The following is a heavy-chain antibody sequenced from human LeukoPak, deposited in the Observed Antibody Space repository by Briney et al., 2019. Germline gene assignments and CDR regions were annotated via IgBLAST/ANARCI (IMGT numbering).Heavy chain of an antibody. Sequence: PGGSLRLSCAASGFTFSDHYMDWVRQAPGKGLEWVGRTRNKANSYTTEYAASVKGRFTISRDDSKNSLYLQMNSLKTEDTAVYYCGRIQYYYDSSGYYYASDYMDVWGKGTTVTVSS. CDR1: GFTFSDHY. CDR2: TRNKANSYTT. D-gene: IGHD3-22*01. V-gene: IGHV3-72*01. J-gene: IGHJ6*03. CDR3: GRIQYYYDSSGYYYASDYMDV.